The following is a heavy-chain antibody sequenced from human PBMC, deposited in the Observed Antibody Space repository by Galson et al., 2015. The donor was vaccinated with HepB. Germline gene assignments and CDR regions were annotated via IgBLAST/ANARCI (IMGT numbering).Heavy chain of an antibody. D-gene: IGHD3-10*01. CDR3: ARDPCCGSGSYYPGYFDP. J-gene: IGHJ5*02. CDR1: GFTFSNAW. CDR2: ISSSSSYI. Sequence: SLRLSCAASGFTFSNAWMNWVRQAPGKGLEWVSSISSSSSYIYYADSVKGRFTISRDNAKNSLYLQMNSLRAEDTAVYYCARDPCCGSGSYYPGYFDPWGQGTLVTVSS. V-gene: IGHV3-21*01.